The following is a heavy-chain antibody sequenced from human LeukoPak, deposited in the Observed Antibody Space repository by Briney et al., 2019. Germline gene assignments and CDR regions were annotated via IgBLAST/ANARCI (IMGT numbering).Heavy chain of an antibody. CDR3: AKGKYGDYEGY. CDR2: ASGSGGDK. V-gene: IGHV3-23*01. CDR1: GFTFSSYA. D-gene: IGHD4-17*01. J-gene: IGHJ4*02. Sequence: GGSLRLSCAASGFTFSSYAMSWVRQAPGKGLEWVSAASGSGGDKYYADSVKGRFSVSRDNSKDTLYLQMNSLRAEDTAFYYCAKGKYGDYEGYWGQGTLVTVSS.